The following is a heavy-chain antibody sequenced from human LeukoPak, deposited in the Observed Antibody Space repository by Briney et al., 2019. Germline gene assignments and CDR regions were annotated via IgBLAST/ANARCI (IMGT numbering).Heavy chain of an antibody. CDR2: IYSGGST. J-gene: IGHJ4*02. CDR3: ASGPTVGSGWYQPPV. V-gene: IGHV3-53*01. CDR1: GFTVSSNY. D-gene: IGHD6-19*01. Sequence: PGGSLRLSCAASGFTVSSNYMSWVRQAPGKGLEWVSVIYSGGSTYYADSVKGRFTISRDSSKNTLYLQMNSLRAEDTAVYYCASGPTVGSGWYQPPVWGQGTPVTVSS.